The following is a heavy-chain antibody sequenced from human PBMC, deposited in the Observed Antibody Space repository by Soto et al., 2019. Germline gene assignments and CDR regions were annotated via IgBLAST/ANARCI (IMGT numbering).Heavy chain of an antibody. V-gene: IGHV4-59*12. J-gene: IGHJ4*02. CDR3: ARVPDY. CDR2: IYHSAST. Sequence: SETLSLTCTVSGGSITSYNWSWLRQPPGKGLELIGYIYHSASTYYNPSLKSRVTISVDRSKNQLSLKLSSVTAADTAVYYCARVPDYWGQGTLVTVSS. CDR1: GGSITSYN.